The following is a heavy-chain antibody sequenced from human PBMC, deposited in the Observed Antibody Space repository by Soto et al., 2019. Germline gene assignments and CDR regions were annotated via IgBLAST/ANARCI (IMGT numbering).Heavy chain of an antibody. V-gene: IGHV3-23*01. D-gene: IGHD3-3*01. CDR3: AKDQPRITIFGVVPAHAFDI. J-gene: IGHJ3*02. CDR2: ISGSGGST. Sequence: GGSLRLSCAASGFTFSSYAMSWVRQAPGKGLEWVSAISGSGGSTYYADSVKGRFTISRDNSKNTLYLQMNSLRAEDTAVYYFAKDQPRITIFGVVPAHAFDIWGQGTMVTVSS. CDR1: GFTFSSYA.